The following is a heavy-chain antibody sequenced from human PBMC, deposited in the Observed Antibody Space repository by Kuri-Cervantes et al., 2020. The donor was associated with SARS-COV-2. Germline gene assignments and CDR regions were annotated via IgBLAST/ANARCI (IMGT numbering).Heavy chain of an antibody. J-gene: IGHJ4*02. CDR3: TKDDFWSGYADY. D-gene: IGHD3-3*01. CDR1: GFTFSSYS. Sequence: GESLKISCAASGFTFSSYSMNWVRQAPGKGLEWASSISSSSSYIYYADSVKGRFTISRDNAKNSLYLQMNSLRAEDTAVYYCTKDDFWSGYADYWGQGTLVTVSS. CDR2: ISSSSSYI. V-gene: IGHV3-21*01.